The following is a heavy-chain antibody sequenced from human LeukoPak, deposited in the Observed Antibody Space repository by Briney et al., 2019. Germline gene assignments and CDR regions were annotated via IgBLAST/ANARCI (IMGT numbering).Heavy chain of an antibody. D-gene: IGHD6-13*01. CDR3: AREGEAAAGRYYYYYMDV. CDR1: GGSISSYY. J-gene: IGHJ6*03. V-gene: IGHV4-59*01. CDR2: IYYSGST. Sequence: SETLSLTCTVSGGSISSYYWSWIRQPPGEGLEWIGYIYYSGSTNYDPSLKSRVTISVDTSKNQFSLKLSSVTAADTAVYYCAREGEAAAGRYYYYYMDVWGKGTTVTVSS.